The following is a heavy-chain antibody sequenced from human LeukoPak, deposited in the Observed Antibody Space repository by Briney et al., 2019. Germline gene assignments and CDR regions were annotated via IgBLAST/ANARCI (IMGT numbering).Heavy chain of an antibody. D-gene: IGHD1-14*01. CDR2: IKADGTT. CDR3: AADVPSPLAQIDY. CDR1: GFTFSDAW. J-gene: IGHJ4*02. Sequence: PGGSLRLSCAASGFTFSDAWMTWVRQAPGKGLEWLARIKADGTTEYAAPVKGRFTISRQDSVHTLFLQMDSLKTGDTAPYYCAADVPSPLAQIDYWGQGTPVTVSS. V-gene: IGHV3-15*01.